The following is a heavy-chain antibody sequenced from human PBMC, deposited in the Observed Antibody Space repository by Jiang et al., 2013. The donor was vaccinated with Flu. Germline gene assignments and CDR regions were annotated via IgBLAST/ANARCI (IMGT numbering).Heavy chain of an antibody. CDR2: INHSGST. V-gene: IGHV4-34*01. J-gene: IGHJ3*02. D-gene: IGHD1-1*01. Sequence: LLKPSETLSLTCAVYGGSFSGYYWSWIRQPPGKGLEWIGEINHSGSTNYNPSLKSRVTISVDTSKNQFSLKLSSVTAADTAVYYCARSTWGIWGQGTMVTVSS. CDR3: ARSTWGI. CDR1: GGSFSGYY.